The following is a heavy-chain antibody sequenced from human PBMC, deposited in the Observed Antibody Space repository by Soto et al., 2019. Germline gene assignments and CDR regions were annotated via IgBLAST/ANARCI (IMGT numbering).Heavy chain of an antibody. Sequence: QLQLQESGPGLVKPSETLSLTSTVSGDSVSSDSYYWSWIRQPPGKRLEWIGYISHSGSTSYNPSLQSRVSMSIDTSKNQFFLELSSVTAADTAIYYCAREGGVLRLSNWLDPWGQGTLVTVSA. CDR3: AREGGVLRLSNWLDP. CDR1: GDSVSSDSYY. J-gene: IGHJ5*02. D-gene: IGHD3-3*01. V-gene: IGHV4-61*01. CDR2: ISHSGST.